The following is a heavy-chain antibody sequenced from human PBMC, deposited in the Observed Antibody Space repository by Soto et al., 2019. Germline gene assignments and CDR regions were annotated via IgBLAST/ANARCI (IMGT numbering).Heavy chain of an antibody. D-gene: IGHD5-18*01. CDR1: GFMFSSYG. J-gene: IGHJ4*02. CDR2: VSSDGNNK. CDR3: AKALTGYNYASFDF. Sequence: QVQLVESGGGVVQPGRSLRLSCAASGFMFSSYGMHWVRQAPGKGLEWVSAVSSDGNNKDYTDSVKGRFIISRDNSKNTLYLQMNSLRPEDTAVYFCAKALTGYNYASFDFWGQGTLVTVSS. V-gene: IGHV3-30*18.